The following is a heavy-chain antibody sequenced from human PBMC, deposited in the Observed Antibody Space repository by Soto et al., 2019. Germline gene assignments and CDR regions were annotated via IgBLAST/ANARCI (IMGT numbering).Heavy chain of an antibody. Sequence: GGSLRLSCAASGFTFSSYSMNWVRQAPGKGLEWVSSISSSSSYIYYADSVKGRFTISRDNAKNSLYLQMNSLRAEDTAVYYCARAAYGDHYLTYWGQGTLVTVSS. CDR1: GFTFSSYS. J-gene: IGHJ4*02. D-gene: IGHD4-17*01. CDR2: ISSSSSYI. V-gene: IGHV3-21*01. CDR3: ARAAYGDHYLTY.